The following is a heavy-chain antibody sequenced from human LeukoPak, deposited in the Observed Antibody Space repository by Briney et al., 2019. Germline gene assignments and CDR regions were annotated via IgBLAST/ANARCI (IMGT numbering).Heavy chain of an antibody. CDR1: GFTFSSYA. J-gene: IGHJ4*02. CDR2: ISGSGGST. V-gene: IGHV3-23*01. D-gene: IGHD3-3*01. CDR3: AKLYGDHLYDFWSGYPDY. Sequence: GGSLRLSCAASGFTFSSYAMSWVRQAPGKGLEWVSAISGSGGSTYYADSVKGRFTISRDNSKNTLYLQMNSLRAEDTAVYYCAKLYGDHLYDFWSGYPDYWGQGTLVTVSS.